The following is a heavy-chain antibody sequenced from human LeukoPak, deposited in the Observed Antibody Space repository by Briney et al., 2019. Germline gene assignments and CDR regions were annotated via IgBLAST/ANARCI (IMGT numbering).Heavy chain of an antibody. J-gene: IGHJ4*02. CDR2: ISYDGSNK. Sequence: GGSMRLSCAASGFTFSSYGMHWVRQAPGKGLEWVAVISYDGSNKYYADSVKGRLTISRDNSKNTLYLQMNSLRAEDTAVYYCAKDPIIAAADGPFDYWGQGTLVTVSS. CDR1: GFTFSSYG. CDR3: AKDPIIAAADGPFDY. V-gene: IGHV3-30*18. D-gene: IGHD6-13*01.